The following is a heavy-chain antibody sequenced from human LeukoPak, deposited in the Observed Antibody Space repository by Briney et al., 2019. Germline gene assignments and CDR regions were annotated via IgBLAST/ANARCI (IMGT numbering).Heavy chain of an antibody. CDR3: ARARVAYFDY. V-gene: IGHV4-59*01. CDR2: IYYSGST. J-gene: IGHJ4*02. CDR1: GGSISSYY. D-gene: IGHD2-21*01. Sequence: SETLSLTCTVSGGSISSYYWSWIRQPPGKGLEWIGYIYYSGSTNYNPSLKSRVTISVDTSKNQFSLKLSSVTAADTAVYYCARARVAYFDYWGQGTLVTVSS.